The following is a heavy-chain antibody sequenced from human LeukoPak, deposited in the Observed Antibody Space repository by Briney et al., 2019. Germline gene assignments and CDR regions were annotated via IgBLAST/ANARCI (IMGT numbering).Heavy chain of an antibody. CDR3: ARDRNYGSGSYTSPFDY. J-gene: IGHJ4*02. CDR1: GGTFISYA. CDR2: VIPIFGTA. Sequence: SVKVSCKASGGTFISYAISWVRQAPGQGLEWMGGVIPIFGTANYAQKFQGRVTITADESTSTAYMELSSLRSEDTAVYYCARDRNYGSGSYTSPFDYWGQGTLVTVSS. V-gene: IGHV1-69*13. D-gene: IGHD3-10*01.